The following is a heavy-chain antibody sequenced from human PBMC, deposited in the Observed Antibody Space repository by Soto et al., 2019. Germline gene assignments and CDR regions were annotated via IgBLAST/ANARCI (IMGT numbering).Heavy chain of an antibody. V-gene: IGHV4-61*01. CDR3: ARLRRIIDY. J-gene: IGHJ4*02. CDR1: GGSVSSGTYH. Sequence: SETLSXTXTVSGGSVSSGTYHWSWIRQPPGKGLQWIGYMYYGGSTNYNPSLKSRVTISVDTSKNQFSLKLSSVTAADTAVYYCARLRRIIDYWGQGTLVTVSS. CDR2: MYYGGST.